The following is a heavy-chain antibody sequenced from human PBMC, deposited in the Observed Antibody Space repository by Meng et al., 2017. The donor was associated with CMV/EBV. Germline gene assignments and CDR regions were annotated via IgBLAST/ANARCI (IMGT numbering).Heavy chain of an antibody. V-gene: IGHV4-61*01. CDR3: ARDGQTRELLTY. CDR1: GGSFSSGSYY. J-gene: IGHJ4*02. D-gene: IGHD3-10*01. CDR2: IYYSGST. Sequence: SETLSLTCTVSGGSFSSGSYYWSWLRQPPGKGLEWIGYIYYSGSTNYNPSLKSRVTISVDTSKNQFSLKLSSVTAADTAVYYCARDGQTRELLTYWGQGTLVTVSS.